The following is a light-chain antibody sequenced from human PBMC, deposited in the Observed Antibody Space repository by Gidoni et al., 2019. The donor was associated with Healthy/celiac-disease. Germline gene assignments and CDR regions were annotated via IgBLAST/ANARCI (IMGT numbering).Light chain of an antibody. CDR2: DAP. V-gene: IGKV3-11*01. J-gene: IGKJ1*01. Sequence: EIVLTQSPATLSFSPGERATLSCRASQSVSSYLAWYQQKPGQAPRLLIYDAPSRATGIPARFSGSGSGTDFTRTISSLEPEDFAVYYCQQRSNGPRTFGQGTKVEIK. CDR1: QSVSSY. CDR3: QQRSNGPRT.